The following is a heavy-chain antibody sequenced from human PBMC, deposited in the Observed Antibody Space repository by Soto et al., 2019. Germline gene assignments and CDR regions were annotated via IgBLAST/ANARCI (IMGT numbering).Heavy chain of an antibody. V-gene: IGHV1-69*13. D-gene: IGHD6-6*01. Sequence: SVNGSCTASGGTFSSYAISWVRQDPGQGLEWMGGIIPIFGTANYAQKFQGRVTITADESTSTAYMELSSLRSEDTAVYYCARAGGLYSSSWFDYWGQGTLVTVSS. CDR1: GGTFSSYA. CDR2: IIPIFGTA. CDR3: ARAGGLYSSSWFDY. J-gene: IGHJ4*02.